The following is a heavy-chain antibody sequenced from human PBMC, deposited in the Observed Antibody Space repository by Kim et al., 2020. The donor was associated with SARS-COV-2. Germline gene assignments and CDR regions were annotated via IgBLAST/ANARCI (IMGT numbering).Heavy chain of an antibody. V-gene: IGHV7-4-1*02. Sequence: ASVKVSCKASGYTFTSYAMNWVRQAPGQGLEWMGWINTNTGNPTYAQGFTGRFVFSLDTSVSTAYLQISSLKAEDTAVYYCARDPGYSSSWYGSAYNNWFDPWGQGTLVTVSS. CDR1: GYTFTSYA. CDR3: ARDPGYSSSWYGSAYNNWFDP. J-gene: IGHJ5*02. CDR2: INTNTGNP. D-gene: IGHD6-13*01.